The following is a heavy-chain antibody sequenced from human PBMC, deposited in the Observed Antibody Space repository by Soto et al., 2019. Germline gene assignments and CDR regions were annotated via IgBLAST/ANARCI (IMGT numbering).Heavy chain of an antibody. J-gene: IGHJ6*03. CDR3: ATSSLYYYMDV. Sequence: QVQLQESGPGLVKPSETLSLTCTVSGGSISSYYWSWIRQPPGKGLEWIGYIYYSGSTNYNPSLRSRVTISVDTSKNQCSLQLSSVTAADTAVYYCATSSLYYYMDVWGKGTTVTVSS. CDR1: GGSISSYY. CDR2: IYYSGST. V-gene: IGHV4-59*08.